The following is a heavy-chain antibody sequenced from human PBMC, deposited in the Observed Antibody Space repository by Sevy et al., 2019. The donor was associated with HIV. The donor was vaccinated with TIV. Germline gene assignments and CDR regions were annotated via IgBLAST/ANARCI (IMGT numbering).Heavy chain of an antibody. Sequence: GGSLRLSCAASGFTFSSYAMNWVRQAPGKGLEWVSSISSSSSHIYAPDSLKGRFTVSRDNAKNSLLRQMKSLRAEDTAIYYCARVAADDPDFYYYGMDVWGQGNTVTVSS. V-gene: IGHV3-21*01. CDR3: ARVAADDPDFYYYGMDV. D-gene: IGHD6-13*01. J-gene: IGHJ6*02. CDR1: GFTFSSYA. CDR2: ISSSSSHI.